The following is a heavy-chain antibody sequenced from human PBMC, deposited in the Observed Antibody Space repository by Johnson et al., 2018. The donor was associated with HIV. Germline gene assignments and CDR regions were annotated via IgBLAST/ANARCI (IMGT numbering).Heavy chain of an antibody. J-gene: IGHJ3*02. V-gene: IGHV3-48*04. CDR2: ISRSGSII. Sequence: VQLVESGGGLVQPGGSLRLSCAASGFTFSSYAMSWVRQAPGKGLEWVSAISRSGSIISYADSVKGRFTISRDNAKNSLYLQMNSRRAEDTAVDYCSSDSVWRWLQLGTHAFDIWGQGTMVTVSS. CDR1: GFTFSSYA. D-gene: IGHD5-24*01. CDR3: SSDSVWRWLQLGTHAFDI.